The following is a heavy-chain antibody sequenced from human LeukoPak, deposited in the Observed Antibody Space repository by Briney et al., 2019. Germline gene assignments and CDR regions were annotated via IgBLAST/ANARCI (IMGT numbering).Heavy chain of an antibody. J-gene: IGHJ4*02. V-gene: IGHV1-8*03. CDR2: INPNSDDR. D-gene: IGHD6-25*01. CDR1: GYTFTNYH. CDR3: ARTTSFTASGYDY. Sequence: ASVKVSCKASGYTFTNYHINWVRQAPGQGLEWVGWINPNSDDRGYAQKFQGRVTITRDTSRTTPYMELRSLRTEDTAVYFCARTTSFTASGYDYWGQGTLVTVSS.